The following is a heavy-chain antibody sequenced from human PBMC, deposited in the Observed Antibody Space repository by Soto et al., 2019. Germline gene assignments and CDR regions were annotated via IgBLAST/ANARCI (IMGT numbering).Heavy chain of an antibody. D-gene: IGHD3-3*01. J-gene: IGHJ6*03. CDR1: GFTFSNFH. Sequence: ESGGGLVKPGGSLRLSCAASGFTFSNFHMNWVRQAPGEGLEWVSSISRNGNYIYYIDSVKVRFTISRDNAENSVYLQMNSLRAEDTAVYYCARVFGVSSRPRGYYYYYMDVWGKGTTVTVSS. CDR2: ISRNGNYI. CDR3: ARVFGVSSRPRGYYYYYMDV. V-gene: IGHV3-21*01.